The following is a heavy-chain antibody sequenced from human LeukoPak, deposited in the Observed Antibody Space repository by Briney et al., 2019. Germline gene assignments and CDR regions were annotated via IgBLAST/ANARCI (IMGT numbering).Heavy chain of an antibody. Sequence: GDPRPLRCTSGVTVSSNKNSWGRQTPGAGVEGVSVIYSGGSTYYADSVKGRFTISRDNSKNTLYLQMNSLRAEDTAVYYCATPGRYEGSYYYYMDVWGKGTTVTISS. D-gene: IGHD5-12*01. CDR2: IYSGGST. J-gene: IGHJ6*03. CDR1: GVTVSSNK. V-gene: IGHV3-53*01. CDR3: ATPGRYEGSYYYYMDV.